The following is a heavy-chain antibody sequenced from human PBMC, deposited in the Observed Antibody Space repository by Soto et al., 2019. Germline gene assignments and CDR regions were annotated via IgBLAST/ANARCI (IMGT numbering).Heavy chain of an antibody. CDR1: GGTFSSYA. V-gene: IGHV1-69*14. J-gene: IGHJ6*02. Sequence: QVQLVQSGAEVKNPGSSVKISCKASGGTFSSYAISWVRQAPGQGLEWMGGIIPIFGTTNYALKFQGRVSINADNSTSTADMELSSLRSDDTAVYYCARPSSSSLENSYYYAVDVWGQGTTVIVSS. CDR2: IIPIFGTT. D-gene: IGHD2-2*01. CDR3: ARPSSSSLENSYYYAVDV.